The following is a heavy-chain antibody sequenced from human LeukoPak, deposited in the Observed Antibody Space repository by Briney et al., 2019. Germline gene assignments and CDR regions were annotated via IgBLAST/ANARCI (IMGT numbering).Heavy chain of an antibody. CDR2: IIPIFGTA. J-gene: IGHJ3*02. Sequence: GASVKVSCKASGGTFSSYAISWVRQAPGQGLEWMGGIIPIFGTANYAQKFQGRVTITADKSTSTAYMELSSLRSEDTAVYYCAREGLYSTMVRGGDAFDIWGQGTMVTVSS. CDR3: AREGLYSTMVRGGDAFDI. CDR1: GGTFSSYA. V-gene: IGHV1-69*06. D-gene: IGHD3-10*01.